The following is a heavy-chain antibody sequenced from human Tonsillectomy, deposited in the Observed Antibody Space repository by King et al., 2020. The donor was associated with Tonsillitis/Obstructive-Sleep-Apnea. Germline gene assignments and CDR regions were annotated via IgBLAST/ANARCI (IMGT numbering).Heavy chain of an antibody. CDR3: ARRGNCGGDCYDAFDI. V-gene: IGHV4-59*08. Sequence: VQLQESGPGLVKPSETLSLTCTVSGGSISSYYWSWIRQPPGKGLEWIGYIYYSGSTNYNPSLKSRVTISVDTSKNQFSLKLSSVTAADTAVYYCARRGNCGGDCYDAFDIWGQGTMVTVSS. J-gene: IGHJ3*02. D-gene: IGHD2-21*02. CDR1: GGSISSYY. CDR2: IYYSGST.